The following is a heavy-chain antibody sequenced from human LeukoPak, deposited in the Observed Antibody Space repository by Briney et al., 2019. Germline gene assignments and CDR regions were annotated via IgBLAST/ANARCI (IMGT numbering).Heavy chain of an antibody. D-gene: IGHD6-13*01. CDR3: ARASQQLFGDRGAPPYYYYMDV. CDR1: GGSISSYY. J-gene: IGHJ6*03. V-gene: IGHV4-4*07. Sequence: SETLSLTCTVSGGSISSYYWSWIRQPAGKGLEWIGRIYTSGSTNYNPSLKSRVTMSVDTSKNQFSLKLSSVTAADAAVYYCARASQQLFGDRGAPPYYYYMDVWGKGTTVTVSS. CDR2: IYTSGST.